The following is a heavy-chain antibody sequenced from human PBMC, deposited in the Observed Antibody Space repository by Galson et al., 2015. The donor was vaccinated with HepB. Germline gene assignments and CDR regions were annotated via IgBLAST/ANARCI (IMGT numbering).Heavy chain of an antibody. Sequence: SLRLSCAASGFTFSSYGMHWVRQAPGKGLEWVAVIWYDGSNKYYADSVKGRFTISRDNSKNTLYLQMNSLRAEDTAVYYCARDRNRVGWFDPWGQGTLVTVSS. V-gene: IGHV3-33*01. D-gene: IGHD1-26*01. J-gene: IGHJ5*02. CDR3: ARDRNRVGWFDP. CDR2: IWYDGSNK. CDR1: GFTFSSYG.